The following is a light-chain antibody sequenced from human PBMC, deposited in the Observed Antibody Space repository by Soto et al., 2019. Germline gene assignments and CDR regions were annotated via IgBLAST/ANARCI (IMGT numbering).Light chain of an antibody. V-gene: IGKV3-15*01. CDR2: DTS. CDR1: QSVSSY. J-gene: IGKJ5*01. CDR3: QQYNYWPLIT. Sequence: EIVMTQSPATLSVSPGERATLSCRASQSVSSYLAWYQQKPGQTPRLLIYDTSTMATGIPAKFSGSGSGTEFTNSISNQLFEDCAIYFCQQYNYWPLITFGQVTRLEIK.